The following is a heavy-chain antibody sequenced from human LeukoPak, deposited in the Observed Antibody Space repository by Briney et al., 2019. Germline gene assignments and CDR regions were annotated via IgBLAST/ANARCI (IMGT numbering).Heavy chain of an antibody. D-gene: IGHD3-22*01. J-gene: IGHJ6*02. CDR1: GGSISSYY. Sequence: PSETLSLTCTVSGGSISSYYWSWIRQPPGKGLEWIGYIYYSGSTSYNPSLKSRVTISVDTSKNQFSLKLSSVTAADTAVYYCARDPVITLRYGMDVWGQGTTVTVSS. V-gene: IGHV4-59*01. CDR2: IYYSGST. CDR3: ARDPVITLRYGMDV.